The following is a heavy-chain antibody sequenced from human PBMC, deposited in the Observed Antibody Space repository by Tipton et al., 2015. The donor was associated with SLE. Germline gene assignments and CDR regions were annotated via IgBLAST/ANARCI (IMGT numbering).Heavy chain of an antibody. Sequence: TLSLTCAVSGGSISSGGYSWSWIRQPPGKGLEWIGYIYHSGSTYYNPSLKSRVTISVDRSKNQFSLKLSSVTAADTAVYYCASGQVADDWLTYFDYWGQGTLVTVSS. CDR1: GGSISSGGYS. J-gene: IGHJ4*02. D-gene: IGHD3-9*01. V-gene: IGHV4-30-2*01. CDR2: IYHSGST. CDR3: ASGQVADDWLTYFDY.